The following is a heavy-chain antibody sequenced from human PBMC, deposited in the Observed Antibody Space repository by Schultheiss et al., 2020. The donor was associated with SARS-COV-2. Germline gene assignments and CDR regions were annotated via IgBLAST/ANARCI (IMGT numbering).Heavy chain of an antibody. CDR2: ISGSGGST. J-gene: IGHJ2*01. CDR3: ASYTVTYWYFDL. Sequence: GGSLRLSCSASGFTFSSYGMHWVRQAPGKGLEWVSGISGSGGSTYYADSVKGRFTISRDNSKNTLYLQMNSLRAEDTAVYYCASYTVTYWYFDLWGRGTLVTVSS. CDR1: GFTFSSYG. D-gene: IGHD4-17*01. V-gene: IGHV3-23*01.